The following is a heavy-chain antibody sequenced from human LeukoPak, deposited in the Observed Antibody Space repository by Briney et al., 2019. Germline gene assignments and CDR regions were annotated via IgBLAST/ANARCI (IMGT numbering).Heavy chain of an antibody. Sequence: GGSLRLSCAASGFTFSSYAMSWVRQAPGKGLEWVSAISGSGGSTYYADSVKGRFTVSRDNSKNTLYLQMNNLRAEDTAVYYCARGRPVGASTVEDYWGQGTLVTVSS. D-gene: IGHD1-26*01. CDR1: GFTFSSYA. J-gene: IGHJ4*02. CDR3: ARGRPVGASTVEDY. V-gene: IGHV3-23*01. CDR2: ISGSGGST.